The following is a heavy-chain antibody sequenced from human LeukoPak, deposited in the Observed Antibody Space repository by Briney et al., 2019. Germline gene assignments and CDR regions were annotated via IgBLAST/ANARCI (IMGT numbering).Heavy chain of an antibody. CDR3: AKDDSSGYYPLGY. Sequence: GGSLRLSCAASGFTFSSYAMTWVRQAPGKGLEWVSAISGSGGNTYYADSVKGRFTISRDNSKNTLYLQMNSLRAEDTAVYYCAKDDSSGYYPLGYWGQGTLVTVSS. J-gene: IGHJ4*02. V-gene: IGHV3-23*01. CDR1: GFTFSSYA. D-gene: IGHD3-22*01. CDR2: ISGSGGNT.